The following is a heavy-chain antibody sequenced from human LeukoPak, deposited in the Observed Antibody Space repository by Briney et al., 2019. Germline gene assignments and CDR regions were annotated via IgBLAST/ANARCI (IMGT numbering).Heavy chain of an antibody. Sequence: PGGSLRLSCAASGFTFSSYSMNWVRQAPGKGLEWVSSISSSSSYIYYADSVKGRFTISRDNAKNTLYLQMNSLRAEDTAVYYCAKPRGSGWSVDAFDIWGQGTMVTVSS. V-gene: IGHV3-21*01. CDR3: AKPRGSGWSVDAFDI. CDR1: GFTFSSYS. J-gene: IGHJ3*02. D-gene: IGHD6-19*01. CDR2: ISSSSSYI.